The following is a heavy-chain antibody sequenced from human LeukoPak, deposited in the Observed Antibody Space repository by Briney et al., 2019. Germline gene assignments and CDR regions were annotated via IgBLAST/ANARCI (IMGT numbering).Heavy chain of an antibody. CDR2: IYTSGST. CDR3: ARATGAYYDILTGYVYFDY. V-gene: IGHV4-4*07. CDR1: GGSISSYY. Sequence: SETLSLTCTVSGGSISSYYWSWIRQPAGKGLEWIGRIYTSGSTNYNPSLKSRVTISVDTSKNQFSLKLSSVTAADTAVYYCARATGAYYDILTGYVYFDYWGQGTLVTVSS. J-gene: IGHJ4*02. D-gene: IGHD3-9*01.